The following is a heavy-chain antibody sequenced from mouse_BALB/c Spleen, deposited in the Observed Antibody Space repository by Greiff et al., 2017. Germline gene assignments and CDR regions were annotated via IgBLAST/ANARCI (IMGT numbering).Heavy chain of an antibody. D-gene: IGHD2-1*01. J-gene: IGHJ2*01. CDR3: ARGYYGNFFDY. CDR1: GFTFSSYA. Sequence: EVMLVESGGGLVKPGGSLKLSCAASGFTFSSYAMSWVRQSPEKRLEWVAEISSGGSYTYYPDTVTGRFTISRDNAKNTLYLEMSSLRSEDTAMYYCARGYYGNFFDYWGQGTTLTVSS. CDR2: ISSGGSYT. V-gene: IGHV5-9-4*01.